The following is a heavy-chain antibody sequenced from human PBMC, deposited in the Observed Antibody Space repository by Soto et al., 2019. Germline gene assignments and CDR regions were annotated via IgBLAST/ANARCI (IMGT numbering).Heavy chain of an antibody. J-gene: IGHJ2*01. D-gene: IGHD2-8*02. CDR1: GGSISSGDYY. V-gene: IGHV4-30-4*01. Sequence: SETLSLTCTVSGGSISSGDYYWSWIRQPPGKGLEWIGYIYYSGSTYYNPSLKSRVTISVDTSKNQFSLKLSPVTAADRAVYYCARVDTGGWYFDLWGRGTLVTVSS. CDR3: ARVDTGGWYFDL. CDR2: IYYSGST.